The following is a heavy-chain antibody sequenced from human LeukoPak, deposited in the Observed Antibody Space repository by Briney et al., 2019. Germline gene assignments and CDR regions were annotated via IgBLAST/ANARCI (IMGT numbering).Heavy chain of an antibody. CDR2: INPNSGGT. J-gene: IGHJ4*02. CDR3: ARDAVDYGGNPYYFDY. V-gene: IGHV1-2*02. D-gene: IGHD4-23*01. CDR1: GSTFTGYY. Sequence: GASVKVSCTASGSTFTGYYMHWVRKAPGQGLEWMGWINPNSGGTNYAQKFQGRVTMTRDTSISTAYMELSRLRSGDTAVYHCARDAVDYGGNPYYFDYWGQGTLVTVSS.